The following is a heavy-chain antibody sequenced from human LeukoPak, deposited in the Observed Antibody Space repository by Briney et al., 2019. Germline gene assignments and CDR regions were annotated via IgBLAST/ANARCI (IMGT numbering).Heavy chain of an antibody. D-gene: IGHD3-22*01. V-gene: IGHV3-23*01. J-gene: IGHJ4*02. Sequence: GESLRLSCAASGFTFSSYAMSWVRQAPGKGLEWVSAISGSGGSTYYADSVKGRFTISRDNSKNTLYLQMNSLRAEDTAVYYCAKDALGEYYDSSGYPRGDYYFDYWGQGTLVTVSS. CDR3: AKDALGEYYDSSGYPRGDYYFDY. CDR2: ISGSGGST. CDR1: GFTFSSYA.